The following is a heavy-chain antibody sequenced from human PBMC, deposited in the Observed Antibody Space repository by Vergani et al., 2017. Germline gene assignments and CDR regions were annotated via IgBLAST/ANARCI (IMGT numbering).Heavy chain of an antibody. V-gene: IGHV4-59*01. CDR3: ARTYSGSYSGYYYGMDV. CDR2: IYYSGST. Sequence: QVQLQQWGAGLLKPSETLSLTCAVYGGSISSYYWSWIRQPPGKGLEWIGYIYYSGSTNYNPSLKSRVTISVDTSKNQFSLKLSSVTAADTAVYYCARTYSGSYSGYYYGMDVWGQGTTVTVSS. CDR1: GGSISSYY. D-gene: IGHD1-26*01. J-gene: IGHJ6*02.